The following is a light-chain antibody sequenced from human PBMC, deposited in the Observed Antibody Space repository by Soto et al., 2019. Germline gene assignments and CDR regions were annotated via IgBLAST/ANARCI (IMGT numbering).Light chain of an antibody. CDR2: EAS. J-gene: IGKJ4*01. V-gene: IGKV3-11*01. Sequence: EIVLTQSPGTLSLSPGEKATLSCRASQSVRSYLVWYQQKPGQAPRLVMYEASTRATGIPARFSGGGSGTDFTLTISSLEPEDSALYYCQQYTVWPFTFGGGTKVDIK. CDR3: QQYTVWPFT. CDR1: QSVRSY.